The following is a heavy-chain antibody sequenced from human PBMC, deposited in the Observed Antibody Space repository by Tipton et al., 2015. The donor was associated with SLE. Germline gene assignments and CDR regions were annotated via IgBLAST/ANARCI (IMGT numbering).Heavy chain of an antibody. Sequence: LRLSCTVSGGSISSGSHYWNWIRQPAGKGLEWIGHTQTSGSTYYNPSLKSRVTISIDTSKNQFSLNLNSVTAADTAVYYCARGAGSWVVTWGQGTLVTVSS. CDR1: GGSISSGSHY. CDR3: ARGAGSWVVT. D-gene: IGHD4-23*01. V-gene: IGHV4-61*09. J-gene: IGHJ4*02. CDR2: TQTSGST.